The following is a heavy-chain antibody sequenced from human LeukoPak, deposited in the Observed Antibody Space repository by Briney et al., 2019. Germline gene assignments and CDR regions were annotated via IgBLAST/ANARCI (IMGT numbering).Heavy chain of an antibody. Sequence: ASVKVSCKASGYTFTSYYMHWVRQPPGQGLEWMGIINPSGGSTSYAQKFQGRVTMTRDMSTSTVYMELSSLRSEDTAVYYCARRANEYSSSKFLDYWGQGTLVTVSS. J-gene: IGHJ4*02. CDR1: GYTFTSYY. CDR3: ARRANEYSSSKFLDY. V-gene: IGHV1-46*01. CDR2: INPSGGST. D-gene: IGHD6-6*01.